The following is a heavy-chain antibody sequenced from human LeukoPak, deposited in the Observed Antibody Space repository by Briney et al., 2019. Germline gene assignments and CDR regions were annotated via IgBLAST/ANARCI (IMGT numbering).Heavy chain of an antibody. CDR3: TRGVTVTGYYFDY. V-gene: IGHV6-1*01. CDR1: GDSVTSNSAA. Sequence: SQTLSLTCAISGDSVTSNSAAWSWIRQSPSRGLEWLGRTYYRSKWYSDYALSVKSRIAINPDTSKNQFSLLLNSVIPEDTAVYYCTRGVTVTGYYFDYWGQGTLVTVSS. D-gene: IGHD6-19*01. J-gene: IGHJ4*02. CDR2: TYYRSKWYS.